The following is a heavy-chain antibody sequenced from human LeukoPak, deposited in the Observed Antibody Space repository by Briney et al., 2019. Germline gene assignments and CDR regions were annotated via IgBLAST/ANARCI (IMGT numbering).Heavy chain of an antibody. CDR2: IFYTGST. V-gene: IGHV4-59*02. CDR3: ARSYDSSWYEGYYFHY. Sequence: SETLSLTCTVSGGSVSSYFWSWIRQPPGKGLEWVGYIFYTGSTNYNPSLKSRVTISVDTSKNQFSLKLTSATAPDTAVYYCARSYDSSWYEGYYFHYWGQGTLVTVSS. CDR1: GGSVSSYF. J-gene: IGHJ4*02. D-gene: IGHD6-13*01.